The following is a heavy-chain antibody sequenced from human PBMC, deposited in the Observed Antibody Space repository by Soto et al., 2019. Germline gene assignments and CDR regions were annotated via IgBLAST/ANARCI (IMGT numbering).Heavy chain of an antibody. J-gene: IGHJ5*02. V-gene: IGHV4-39*01. D-gene: IGHD6-6*01. Sequence: PSETLSLTCTVSGGSISSSTYYWDWIRQPPGKGLEWIGAMYYTGNKNYNPSLENRVTMSVDTSKNQFALKLSSVTPTDTAVYYCARRSSSSLGSLLEPWGRGILVTVSS. CDR2: MYYTGNK. CDR1: GGSISSSTYY. CDR3: ARRSSSSLGSLLEP.